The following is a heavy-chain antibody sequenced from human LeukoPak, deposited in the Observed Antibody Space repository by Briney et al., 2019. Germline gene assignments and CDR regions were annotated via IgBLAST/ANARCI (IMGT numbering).Heavy chain of an antibody. D-gene: IGHD3-10*01. CDR3: ALMRGSGSQNFDY. CDR2: ISSSSSYI. Sequence: GGSLRLSCAASEFTVSTNYMTWVRQAPGKGLEWVSSISSSSSYIYYADSVKGRFTISRDNAKNSLYLQMNSLRAEDTAVYYCALMRGSGSQNFDYWGQGTLVTVSS. CDR1: EFTVSTNY. V-gene: IGHV3-21*01. J-gene: IGHJ4*02.